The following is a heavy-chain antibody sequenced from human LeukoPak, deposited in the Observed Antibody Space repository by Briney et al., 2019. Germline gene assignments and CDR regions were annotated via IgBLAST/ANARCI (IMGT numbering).Heavy chain of an antibody. V-gene: IGHV3-23*01. CDR3: AKDQGIQLWLKYFQH. CDR1: GFTFSSYE. J-gene: IGHJ1*01. Sequence: AGGSLRLSCAASGFTFSSYEMNWVRQAPGKGLEWVSAISGSGGTTLYADSVKGRFTISRDNSKSTLYLQMNSLRAEDTAVYYCAKDQGIQLWLKYFQHWGQGTLVTVSS. D-gene: IGHD5-18*01. CDR2: ISGSGGTT.